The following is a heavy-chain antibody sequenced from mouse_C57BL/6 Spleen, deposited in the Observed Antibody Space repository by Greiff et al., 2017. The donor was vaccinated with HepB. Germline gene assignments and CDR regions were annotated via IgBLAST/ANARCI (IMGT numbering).Heavy chain of an antibody. CDR3: ASDYGSNYYAMDY. D-gene: IGHD1-1*01. CDR1: GYTFTDYH. CDR2: INPNNGGT. Sequence: EVQLQQSGPELVKPGASVKMSCKASGYTFTDYHMHWVKQSHGKSLEWIGYINPNNGGTSYNQKFKGKATLTVNKSSSTAYMELRSLTSEDSAVYYCASDYGSNYYAMDYWGQGTSVTVSS. V-gene: IGHV1-22*01. J-gene: IGHJ4*01.